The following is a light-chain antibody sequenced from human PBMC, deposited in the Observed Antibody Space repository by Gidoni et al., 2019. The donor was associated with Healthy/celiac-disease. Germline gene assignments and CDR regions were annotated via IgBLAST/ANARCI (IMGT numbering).Light chain of an antibody. J-gene: IGKJ1*01. CDR3: QQYGSSRWT. CDR2: GAS. CDR1: QSVRSSY. V-gene: IGKV3-20*01. Sequence: EIVLTQSPGTLSLSPGESATLSCMASQSVRSSYLAWYQQKPGQAPRLLIYGASSSATGIPDRFSGRGSGTDFTLTISRLEPEDFAVYYCQQYGSSRWTFGQGTKVEIK.